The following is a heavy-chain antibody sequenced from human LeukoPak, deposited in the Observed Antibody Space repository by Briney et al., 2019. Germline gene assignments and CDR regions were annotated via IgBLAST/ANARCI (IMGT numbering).Heavy chain of an antibody. CDR3: ARQYSSGWPWFDP. CDR1: GGSFSGYY. D-gene: IGHD6-19*01. CDR2: IYYSGSA. Sequence: SETLSLTCAVYGGSFSGYYWGWIRQPPGKGLEWIGSIYYSGSAYYNPSLKSRVTISADTSKNQFSLKLSSVTAADAAVYNCARQYSSGWPWFDPWGQGTLVTVSS. J-gene: IGHJ5*02. V-gene: IGHV4-39*01.